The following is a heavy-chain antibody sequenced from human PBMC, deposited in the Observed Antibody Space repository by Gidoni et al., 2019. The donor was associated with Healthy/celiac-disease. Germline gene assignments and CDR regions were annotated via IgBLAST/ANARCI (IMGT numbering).Heavy chain of an antibody. CDR1: GGAFRGYY. CDR2: INHSGST. V-gene: IGHV4-34*01. CDR3: ARGLVRNDDYGDYARAFDI. J-gene: IGHJ3*02. D-gene: IGHD4-17*01. Sequence: QVQLQQWGAGRLKPAETLSLTCAVYGGAFRGYYWSWIRQPPGKGLECIGEINHSGSTNYNPSLKSRVTISVDTSKNQFSLKLSSVTAADTAVYYCARGLVRNDDYGDYARAFDIWGQGTMVTVSS.